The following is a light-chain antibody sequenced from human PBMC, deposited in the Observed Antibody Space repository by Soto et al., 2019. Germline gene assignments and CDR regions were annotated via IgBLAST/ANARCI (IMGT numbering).Light chain of an antibody. CDR1: KNNVGHENF. Sequence: QSALAQPASVSGSPGQSFTISCTGTKNNVGHENFVSWYQQHPDKVPKLIIYDVTRRASGISSRFSASKSGNTAYLAISGLQADDEADYYCCSYRSDHPRFYVFGTGTKVTXL. V-gene: IGLV2-14*03. J-gene: IGLJ1*01. CDR3: CSYRSDHPRFYV. CDR2: DVT.